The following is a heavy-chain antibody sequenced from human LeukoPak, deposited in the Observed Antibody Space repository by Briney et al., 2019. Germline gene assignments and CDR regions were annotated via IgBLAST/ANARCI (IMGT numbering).Heavy chain of an antibody. Sequence: VSVKVSCKASGYTFTSYGISWVRQAPGQGLEWMGWLSAYNGNTNYAQKFQGRVTMTRDTSITTAYMELSSLRSDDTAVYYCARGPPTLGYCTSTSCLLDYWGQGTLVTVSS. CDR3: ARGPPTLGYCTSTSCLLDY. V-gene: IGHV1-18*01. D-gene: IGHD2-2*01. CDR2: LSAYNGNT. J-gene: IGHJ4*02. CDR1: GYTFTSYG.